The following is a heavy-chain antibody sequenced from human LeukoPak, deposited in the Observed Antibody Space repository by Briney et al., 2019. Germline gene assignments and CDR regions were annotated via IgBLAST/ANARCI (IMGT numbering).Heavy chain of an antibody. J-gene: IGHJ4*02. CDR2: ISSSGSTI. V-gene: IGHV3-11*01. CDR1: GGSISSYY. Sequence: LSLTCTVSGGSISSYYWSWIRQAPGKGLEWVSYISSSGSTIYYADSVKGRFTISRDNAKNSLYLQMNSLRAEDTAVYYCALGYYDTPFDYWGQGTLVTVSS. CDR3: ALGYYDTPFDY. D-gene: IGHD3-22*01.